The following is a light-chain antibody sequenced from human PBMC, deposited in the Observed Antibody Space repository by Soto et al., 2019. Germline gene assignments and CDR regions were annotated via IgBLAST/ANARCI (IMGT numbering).Light chain of an antibody. V-gene: IGLV3-21*04. Sequence: SYELTQPPSVSVAPGKTARITCGGNNIGGRSVHWYQQKPGQAPVLVIYYDTDRPSGIPERFSGSNSANTATLTISRVEAGDEADYHCQVWDSSNERSYVFGTGTKLTVL. CDR2: YDT. CDR1: NIGGRS. CDR3: QVWDSSNERSYV. J-gene: IGLJ1*01.